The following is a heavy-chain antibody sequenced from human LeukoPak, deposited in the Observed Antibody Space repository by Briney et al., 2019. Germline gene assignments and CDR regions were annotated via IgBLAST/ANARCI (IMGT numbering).Heavy chain of an antibody. D-gene: IGHD5-24*01. CDR1: GGSTTSYY. CDR3: ARDLLGDGRLLDI. J-gene: IGHJ3*02. CDR2: IYYTGST. Sequence: SETLSLTCTVYGGSTTSYYWSWIRQPPGKRLEWIGYIYYTGSTNYNPSLKSRVTMSLDTSKNQFSLKLTSVNATATAVYYCARDLLGDGRLLDIWGQGTMVTVSS. V-gene: IGHV4-59*01.